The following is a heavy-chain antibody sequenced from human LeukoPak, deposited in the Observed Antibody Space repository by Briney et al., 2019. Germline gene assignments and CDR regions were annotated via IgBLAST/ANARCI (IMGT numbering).Heavy chain of an antibody. J-gene: IGHJ4*02. CDR2: INRSGGST. CDR3: AREIIVVAPAASPQPAGYFDY. CDR1: GYTFTSYY. V-gene: IGHV1-46*03. D-gene: IGHD2-2*01. Sequence: GASVKVSCKXSGYTFTSYYMHWVRQTPGQGLEWMGIINRSGGSTSYAQKFQGRVTMTRDTSTSTVYMELSSLRSEDTAVYYCAREIIVVAPAASPQPAGYFDYWGQGTLVTVSS.